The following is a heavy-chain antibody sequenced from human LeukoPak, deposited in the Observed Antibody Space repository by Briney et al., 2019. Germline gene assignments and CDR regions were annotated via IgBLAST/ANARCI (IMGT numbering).Heavy chain of an antibody. V-gene: IGHV3-21*06. CDR2: IGPTGFDR. J-gene: IGHJ4*02. CDR3: AAETNGRHYDY. Sequence: MPGGSLRLSCTPSGLTFSTSGVNWVRQAPGEGLEWVASIGPTGFDRYHADSIKSRFTISRDNANNFLYLQMDSLRAEDTAVYYCAAETNGRHYDYWGQGTLLTVSS. D-gene: IGHD1-14*01. CDR1: GLTFSTSG.